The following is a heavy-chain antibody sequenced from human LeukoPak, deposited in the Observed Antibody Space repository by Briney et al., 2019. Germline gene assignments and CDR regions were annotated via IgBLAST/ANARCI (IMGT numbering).Heavy chain of an antibody. J-gene: IGHJ4*02. CDR3: ARDQAYYYDSSGYYGGFDY. D-gene: IGHD3-22*01. V-gene: IGHV1-2*02. CDR1: GYTFTGYY. Sequence: ASVKISCKASGYTFTGYYMHWVRQAPGQGLEWMGWINPNSGGTNYAQKFQGRVTMTRDTSISTAYMELSRLRSDDTAVYYCARDQAYYYDSSGYYGGFDYWGQGTLVTVSS. CDR2: INPNSGGT.